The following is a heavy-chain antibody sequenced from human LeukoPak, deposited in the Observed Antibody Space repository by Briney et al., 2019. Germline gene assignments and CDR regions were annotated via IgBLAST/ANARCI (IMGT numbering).Heavy chain of an antibody. CDR3: AKGGSGYFFDL. CDR1: GFIFNNYG. D-gene: IGHD3-22*01. Sequence: GGSLRLSCAASGFIFNNYGLVWVRQAPGKGLEWVSAISNDGGGTTYADFVKGRFSVSRDNSKNTLFLQMNSLRAEDTALYYCAKGGSGYFFDLWGQGTLVTVSS. V-gene: IGHV3-23*01. CDR2: ISNDGGGT. J-gene: IGHJ4*02.